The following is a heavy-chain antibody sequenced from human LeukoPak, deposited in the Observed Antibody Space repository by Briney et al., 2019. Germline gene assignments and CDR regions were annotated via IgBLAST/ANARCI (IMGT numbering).Heavy chain of an antibody. D-gene: IGHD1-26*01. V-gene: IGHV1-69*13. CDR2: IIPIFGTV. CDR3: ARDRYSGGYLFVAFDI. CDR1: GGTFSSYA. J-gene: IGHJ3*02. Sequence: SVKVSCKASGGTFSSYAISWVRQAPGQGLEWMGGIIPIFGTVNYAQKFQGRVTITADESTSTAYMELSSLRSEDTAVYYCARDRYSGGYLFVAFDIWGQGTMVTVSS.